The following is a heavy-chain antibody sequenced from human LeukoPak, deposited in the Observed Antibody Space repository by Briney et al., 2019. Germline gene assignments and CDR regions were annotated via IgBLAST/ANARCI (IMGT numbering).Heavy chain of an antibody. CDR1: GFTVSSNY. Sequence: GGSFRLSCAASGFTVSSNYMSWVRQAPGKGLEGVSVIYSYGSTYYADSVEGRLTISRDNSKNTLYLQMNSLRVEDTAVYYCARLGGKQLVRYYQYYMDVWGKGTTVTVSS. CDR3: ARLGGKQLVRYYQYYMDV. J-gene: IGHJ6*03. CDR2: IYSYGST. V-gene: IGHV3-66*02. D-gene: IGHD6-6*01.